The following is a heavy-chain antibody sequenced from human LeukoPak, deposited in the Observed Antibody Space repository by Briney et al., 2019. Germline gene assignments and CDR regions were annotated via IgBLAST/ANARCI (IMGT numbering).Heavy chain of an antibody. CDR3: ASGMIEFDY. D-gene: IGHD1-14*01. Sequence: GGSLRLSCAVSGFTFTDYWMSWVRQAPGKGLEWVANIKEDGNEKYYVDSVKGRFTISRDNAKNSLYLQMNSLRVEDTAVYYCASGMIEFDYWGQGTLVTVSS. CDR2: IKEDGNEK. CDR1: GFTFTDYW. V-gene: IGHV3-7*01. J-gene: IGHJ4*02.